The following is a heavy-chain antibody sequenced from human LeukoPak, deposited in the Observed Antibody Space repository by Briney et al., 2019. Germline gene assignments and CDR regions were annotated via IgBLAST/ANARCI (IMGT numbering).Heavy chain of an antibody. CDR3: ARRASTERGHSYGLDY. Sequence: GGSLRLSCAASGFSFSSYSMNWVRQAPGKGLEWVASISFSGTYIYYADSLKGRITISRDNARRSLLQMNSLRAEDSAVYYCARRASTERGHSYGLDYWGQGTLVTVSS. J-gene: IGHJ4*02. D-gene: IGHD5-18*01. CDR1: GFSFSSYS. V-gene: IGHV3-21*01. CDR2: ISFSGTYI.